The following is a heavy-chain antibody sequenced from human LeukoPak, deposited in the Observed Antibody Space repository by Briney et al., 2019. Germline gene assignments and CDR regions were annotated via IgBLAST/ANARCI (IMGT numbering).Heavy chain of an antibody. Sequence: GRSLRLSCAASGFTFDDYATHWVRQAPGKGLEWIPYIGIDSGNTNYADSVKGRFTISGDKAKNSLYLQMNSLRVEDTAVYYCARDYKYAFDNWGQGTLVTVSS. J-gene: IGHJ4*02. CDR1: GFTFDDYA. CDR2: IGIDSGNT. V-gene: IGHV3-11*06. CDR3: ARDYKYAFDN. D-gene: IGHD5-24*01.